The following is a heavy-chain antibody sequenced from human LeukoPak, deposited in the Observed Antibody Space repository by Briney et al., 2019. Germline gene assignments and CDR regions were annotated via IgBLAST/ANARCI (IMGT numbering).Heavy chain of an antibody. Sequence: ASVKVSCKASGYTFTGYYMHWVRQAPGQGLEWMGCINPNSGGTNYAQKFQGRVTMTRDTSISTAYMELSWLRSDDTAVYYCARLWIAVASKLISFDYWGQGTLVTVSS. D-gene: IGHD6-19*01. V-gene: IGHV1-2*02. CDR1: GYTFTGYY. CDR2: INPNSGGT. J-gene: IGHJ4*02. CDR3: ARLWIAVASKLISFDY.